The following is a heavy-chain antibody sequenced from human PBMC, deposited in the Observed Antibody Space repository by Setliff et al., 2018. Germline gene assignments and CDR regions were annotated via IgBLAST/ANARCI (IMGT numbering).Heavy chain of an antibody. CDR2: ISAYNGDT. D-gene: IGHD3-9*01. V-gene: IGHV1-18*01. Sequence: ASVKVSCKASGFTFRNYAISWVRQAPGQGLEWMGWISAYNGDTTYTQNLQGRVTLTTDTSTTTAYMEPRSLTSDDTAVYYCARGQTLRHFDWPTAFDYWGLGTLVTVSS. J-gene: IGHJ4*02. CDR3: ARGQTLRHFDWPTAFDY. CDR1: GFTFRNYA.